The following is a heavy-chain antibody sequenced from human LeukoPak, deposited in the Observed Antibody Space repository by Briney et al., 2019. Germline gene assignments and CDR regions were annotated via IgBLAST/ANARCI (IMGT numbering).Heavy chain of an antibody. V-gene: IGHV3-23*01. Sequence: GGSLRLSCAASGFTFSTHAMSWVRQAPGKGLEWVSAISARGGSPYYADSVKGRFTLSRDNSKNTLYLQMNSLRAEDTAVYYCARERYCSSTSCYRYQFDYWGQGTLVTVSS. J-gene: IGHJ4*02. CDR1: GFTFSTHA. CDR2: ISARGGSP. CDR3: ARERYCSSTSCYRYQFDY. D-gene: IGHD2-2*02.